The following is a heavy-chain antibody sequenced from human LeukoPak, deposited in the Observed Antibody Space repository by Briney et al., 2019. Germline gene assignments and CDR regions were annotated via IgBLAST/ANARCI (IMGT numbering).Heavy chain of an antibody. J-gene: IGHJ4*02. Sequence: GGSLRLSCAASGFTFSDYGMHWVRQAPGKGLEWVTFIRYDGNNKYYADSVKGRFTISRDNSKNTLYLQMNSLRPEDTAVYHCAKEYSGSVEYWGQGTLVTVSS. D-gene: IGHD1-26*01. CDR3: AKEYSGSVEY. V-gene: IGHV3-30*02. CDR1: GFTFSDYG. CDR2: IRYDGNNK.